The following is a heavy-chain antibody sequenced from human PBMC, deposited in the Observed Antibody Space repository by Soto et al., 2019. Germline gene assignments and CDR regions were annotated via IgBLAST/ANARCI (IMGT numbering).Heavy chain of an antibody. D-gene: IGHD4-17*01. CDR2: IYYSGST. V-gene: IGHV4-31*01. J-gene: IGHJ6*02. CDR1: GGSVNTADYF. CDR3: ARDADYGGSRGGMDV. Sequence: QVRLEESGPGLVKPSETLSLICSVSGGSVNTADYFWSWIRHHPENGLEWIGSIYYSGSTRYNPSFKNPATLSINTSKDQFSLRLNSVTVADTAVYFCARDADYGGSRGGMDVWGRGTTGTV.